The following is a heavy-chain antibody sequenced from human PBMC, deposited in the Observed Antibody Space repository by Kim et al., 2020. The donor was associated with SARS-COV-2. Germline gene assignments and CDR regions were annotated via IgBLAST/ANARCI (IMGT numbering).Heavy chain of an antibody. D-gene: IGHD3-9*01. Sequence: AQKFQGRVTMTRDTSTSTVYMGLSSLRSEDTAVYYCARGGEYYDILTGNLWGQGTLVTVSS. J-gene: IGHJ5*02. CDR3: ARGGEYYDILTGNL. V-gene: IGHV1-46*01.